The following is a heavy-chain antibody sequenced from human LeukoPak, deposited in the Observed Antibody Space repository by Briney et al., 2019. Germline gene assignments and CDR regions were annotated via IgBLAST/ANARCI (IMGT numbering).Heavy chain of an antibody. CDR1: GYSINSGYY. CDR3: ARSGVLLWFGESQSYYYYYMDV. V-gene: IGHV4-38-2*02. CDR2: TYYSGST. D-gene: IGHD3-10*01. J-gene: IGHJ6*03. Sequence: SETLSLTCTVSGYSINSGYYWVWIRQPPGKGLEWIGSTYYSGSTYYNPSLKSRVTISVDTSKNQFSLKLSSVTAADTAVYYCARSGVLLWFGESQSYYYYYMDVWGKGTTVTISS.